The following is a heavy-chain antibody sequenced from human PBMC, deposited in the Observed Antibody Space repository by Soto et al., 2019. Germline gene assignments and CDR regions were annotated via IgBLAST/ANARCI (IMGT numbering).Heavy chain of an antibody. CDR1: GGSISSGGYS. J-gene: IGHJ5*02. D-gene: IGHD7-27*01. CDR2: IYHSGST. CDR3: ARVPGP. Sequence: SEILSLTCAVSGGSISSGGYSWSWIRQPPGKGLEWIGYIYHSGSTYYSPSLKSRVTISVDRSKNQFSLKLSSVTAADTAVYYCARVPGPWGQGTLVNVSS. V-gene: IGHV4-30-2*01.